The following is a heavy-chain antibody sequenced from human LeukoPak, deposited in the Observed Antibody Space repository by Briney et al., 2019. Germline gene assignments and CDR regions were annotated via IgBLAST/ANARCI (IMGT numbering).Heavy chain of an antibody. D-gene: IGHD2-21*02. CDR3: ASPGEYCGGDCYFDY. CDR2: IYPGDSDT. V-gene: IGHV5-51*01. CDR1: GYSFTSYW. J-gene: IGHJ4*02. Sequence: GESLKISCKGSGYSFTSYWIGWVRQMPGKGLEWMGIIYPGDSDTRYSPSFQGQVTISADKSISTAYLQWSSLKASDTAMYYCASPGEYCGGDCYFDYWGQGTLLTVSS.